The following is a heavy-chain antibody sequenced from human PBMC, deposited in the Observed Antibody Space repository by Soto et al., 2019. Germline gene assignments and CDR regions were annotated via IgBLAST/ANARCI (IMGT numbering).Heavy chain of an antibody. Sequence: PSETLSLTCAVSGGPVSSDNSWTWVRQPPGKSLEWIGEVFHSGNSNSNPSLKSRVTMSVDKSKNQFSLRLNSVTAADTAVYYCARRQRFDFWSSYSYSNHGLDVWGQGTKVTVSS. J-gene: IGHJ6*02. D-gene: IGHD3-3*01. CDR2: VFHSGNS. V-gene: IGHV4-4*02. CDR3: ARRQRFDFWSSYSYSNHGLDV. CDR1: GGPVSSDNS.